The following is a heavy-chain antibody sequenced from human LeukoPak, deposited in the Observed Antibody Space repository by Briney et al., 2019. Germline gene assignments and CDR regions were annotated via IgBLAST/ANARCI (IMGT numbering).Heavy chain of an antibody. V-gene: IGHV4-34*01. CDR1: GGSFSGYY. D-gene: IGHD2-2*01. Sequence: SETLSLTCAVYGGSFSGYYRSWIRQPPGKGLEWIGEINHSGSTNYNPSPKSRVTISVDTSKNQFSLKLSSVTAADTAVYYCARGLGSYCSSTSCAPFDYWGQGTLVTVSS. CDR3: ARGLGSYCSSTSCAPFDY. J-gene: IGHJ4*02. CDR2: INHSGST.